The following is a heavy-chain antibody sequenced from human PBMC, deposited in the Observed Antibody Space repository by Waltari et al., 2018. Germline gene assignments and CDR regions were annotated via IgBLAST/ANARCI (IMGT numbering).Heavy chain of an antibody. D-gene: IGHD2-21*01. J-gene: IGHJ6*02. CDR2: IIPIFGTA. CDR3: ARASYCGGDCSIYYYYGMDV. CDR1: GGTFSSYA. V-gene: IGHV1-69*05. Sequence: QVQLVQSGAEVKKPGSSVKVSCKASGGTFSSYAISWVRQAPGQGLGWMGGIIPIFGTANYAQKFQGRVTITTDESTSTAYMELSSLRSEDTAVYYCARASYCGGDCSIYYYYGMDVWGQGTTVTVSS.